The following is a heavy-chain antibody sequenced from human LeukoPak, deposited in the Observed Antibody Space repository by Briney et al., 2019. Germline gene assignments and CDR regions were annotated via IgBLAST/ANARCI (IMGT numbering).Heavy chain of an antibody. Sequence: PGGSLRLSCEASGFSLSTYWVIWVRQAPGKGLEWVANIKQDGSERYYVDSVKDRFTISRDNVKNSLFLQMNSLRAEDTAVYFCARVNSRWYYFDYWGLGTLVTVSS. CDR1: GFSLSTYW. J-gene: IGHJ4*02. CDR2: IKQDGSER. D-gene: IGHD6-13*01. CDR3: ARVNSRWYYFDY. V-gene: IGHV3-7*01.